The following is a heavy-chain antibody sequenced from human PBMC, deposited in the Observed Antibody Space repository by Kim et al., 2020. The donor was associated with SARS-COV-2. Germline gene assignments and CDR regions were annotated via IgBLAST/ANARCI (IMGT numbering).Heavy chain of an antibody. J-gene: IGHJ6*02. CDR1: GGSISSYY. V-gene: IGHV4-59*13. CDR3: ARNRRLVVRGVNYYYYGMDV. D-gene: IGHD3-10*01. CDR2: IYYSGST. Sequence: SETLSLTCTVSGGSISSYYWSWIRQPPGKGLEWIGYIYYSGSTNYNPSLKSRVTISVDTSKNQFSLKLSSVTAADTAVYYCARNRRLVVRGVNYYYYGMDVWGQGTTVTVSS.